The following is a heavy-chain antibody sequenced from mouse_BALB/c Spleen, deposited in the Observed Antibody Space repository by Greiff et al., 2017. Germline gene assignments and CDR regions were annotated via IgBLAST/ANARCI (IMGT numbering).Heavy chain of an antibody. CDR2: ISSGSSTI. D-gene: IGHD4-1*01. V-gene: IGHV5-17*02. CDR3: ARHWASYFDY. Sequence: EVKVEESGEGLVQPGGSRKLSCAASGFTFSSFGMHWVRQAPEKGLEWVAYISSGSSTIYYADTVKGRFTISRDNPKNTLFLQMTSLRSEDTAMYYCARHWASYFDYWGQGTTLTVSS. CDR1: GFTFSSFG. J-gene: IGHJ2*01.